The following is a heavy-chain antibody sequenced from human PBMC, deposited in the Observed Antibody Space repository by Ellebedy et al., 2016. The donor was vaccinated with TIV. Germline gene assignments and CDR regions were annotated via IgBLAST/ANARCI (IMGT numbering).Heavy chain of an antibody. V-gene: IGHV3-53*01. CDR3: ACRSQTGYYYYYSMDV. Sequence: ETLSLXCAVSGFTVSNNHISWVRQDPGQGLDRVSLIYSGGSTYYADSVKGRFTISRDNSKNTLYLQMNSLRAEDTAVYYCACRSQTGYYYYYSMDVWGQGTTVTVSS. CDR2: IYSGGST. CDR1: GFTVSNNH. J-gene: IGHJ6*02. D-gene: IGHD3-9*01.